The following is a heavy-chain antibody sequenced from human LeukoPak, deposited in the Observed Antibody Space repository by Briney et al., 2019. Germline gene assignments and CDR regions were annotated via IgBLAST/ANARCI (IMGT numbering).Heavy chain of an antibody. J-gene: IGHJ4*02. CDR1: GFTFSGYA. D-gene: IGHD6-13*01. CDR3: ARALAGSKAG. V-gene: IGHV3-30-3*01. CDR2: ISYDGSNK. Sequence: GGSLRLSCAASGFTFSGYAMHWVRQAPGKGLEWVAVISYDGSNKYYADSVKGRFTISRDNSKNTLYLQMNSLRAEDTAVYYCARALAGSKAGWGQGTLVTVSS.